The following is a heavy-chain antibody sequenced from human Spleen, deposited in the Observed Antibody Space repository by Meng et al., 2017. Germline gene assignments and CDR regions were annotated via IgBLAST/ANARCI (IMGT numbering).Heavy chain of an antibody. CDR2: IYYNGGRT. J-gene: IGHJ5*02. D-gene: IGHD2-21*02. CDR3: ARRGGGDPNWFDP. CDR1: GGSINSGGYY. V-gene: IGHV4-31*01. Sequence: QLQLQESGPGLVKPSQTLSLTCTFSGGSINSGGYYWSWIRQPPGKGLEWIGYIYYNGGRTYYNPSLKSLVTISIDTSKNQFSLKLSSVTAADTAVYYCARRGGGDPNWFDPWGQGTLVTVSS.